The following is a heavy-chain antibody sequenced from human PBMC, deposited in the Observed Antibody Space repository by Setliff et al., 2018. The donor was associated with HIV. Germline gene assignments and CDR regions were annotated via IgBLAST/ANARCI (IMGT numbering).Heavy chain of an antibody. CDR2: MYSSGST. CDR1: GGSISSYY. Sequence: SETLSLTCSVSGGSISSYYWSWIRQPAGKGLEWIGRMYSSGSTNYNPSLKSRVTISAGPSKNQFSLRLSSVTAADTAIYYCARHPAEGSGSYAALKRYFDLWGRGTLVTVSS. D-gene: IGHD3-10*01. J-gene: IGHJ2*01. V-gene: IGHV4-4*07. CDR3: ARHPAEGSGSYAALKRYFDL.